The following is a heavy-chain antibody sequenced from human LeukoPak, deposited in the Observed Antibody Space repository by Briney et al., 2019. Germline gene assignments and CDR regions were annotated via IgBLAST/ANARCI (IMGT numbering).Heavy chain of an antibody. D-gene: IGHD5-24*01. CDR1: GYTFTSYG. CDR2: ISTYNGNT. CDR3: ARVMRRDGYNRPLDY. V-gene: IGHV1-18*01. J-gene: IGHJ4*02. Sequence: ASVKVSCKASGYTFTSYGISWVRQAPGQGLEWMGWISTYNGNTNYAQNLQGRVTMTIDTSTSTAYMELRSLRSDDTAVYYCARVMRRDGYNRPLDYWGQGTLVTVSS.